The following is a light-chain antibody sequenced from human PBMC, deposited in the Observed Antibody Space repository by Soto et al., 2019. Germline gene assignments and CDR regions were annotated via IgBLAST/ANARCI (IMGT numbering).Light chain of an antibody. CDR2: AAS. V-gene: IGKV1-39*01. CDR1: QSISSY. CDR3: QQSYTTPIT. J-gene: IGKJ3*01. Sequence: DIQMTQSPSSLSASVGDRVTITCRASQSISSYLNWYQQKPGKAPKLLIYAASSLQSGVPSRFSGQGSGTDLTLTISSLQPEDFVNYHCQQSYTTPITFGTGTKVDI.